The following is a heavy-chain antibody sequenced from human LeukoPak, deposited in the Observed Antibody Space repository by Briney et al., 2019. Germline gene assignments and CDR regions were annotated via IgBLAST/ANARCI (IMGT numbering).Heavy chain of an antibody. J-gene: IGHJ3*01. CDR1: GFTFNNYA. Sequence: PGGSLRLSCAASGFTFNNYAMSWVRQAPGKGLEWVSDISGSGDITYYADSVKGRFTISRDNSKNTLYLQMNGLRAEDTARYYCARRRDGYNSGAFHVWDRGTMVTVSS. D-gene: IGHD5-24*01. CDR2: ISGSGDIT. V-gene: IGHV3-23*01. CDR3: ARRRDGYNSGAFHV.